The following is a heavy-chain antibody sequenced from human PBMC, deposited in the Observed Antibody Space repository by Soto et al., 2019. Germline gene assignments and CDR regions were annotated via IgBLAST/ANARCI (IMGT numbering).Heavy chain of an antibody. CDR3: ARRTVAAIPWFDA. CDR1: GVSITSTNW. V-gene: IGHV4-4*02. J-gene: IGHJ5*02. Sequence: QVQLQESGPGLVKPSGTLSLTCAVSGVSITSTNWWSWVRQPPGKGLEWIGQIYHSGNTNYNPSLKSRVTISLDKSNNQFSLKLTSVTASDTAVYYCARRTVAAIPWFDAWGQGTLVTVSS. D-gene: IGHD2-21*02. CDR2: IYHSGNT.